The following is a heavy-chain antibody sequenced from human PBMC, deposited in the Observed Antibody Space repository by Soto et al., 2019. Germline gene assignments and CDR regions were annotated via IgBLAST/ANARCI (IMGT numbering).Heavy chain of an antibody. D-gene: IGHD1-26*01. J-gene: IGHJ6*02. CDR3: ARSYSGSYYVPVSYSSGIDV. Sequence: PAESLKISCKGSGYSFTSYWIGWVRQMPGKGLEWMGIIYPGDSDTRYSPSFQGQVTISADKSISTAYLQWSSLKASDTAMYYCARSYSGSYYVPVSYSSGIDVWAQGTAVTVS. CDR1: GYSFTSYW. V-gene: IGHV5-51*01. CDR2: IYPGDSDT.